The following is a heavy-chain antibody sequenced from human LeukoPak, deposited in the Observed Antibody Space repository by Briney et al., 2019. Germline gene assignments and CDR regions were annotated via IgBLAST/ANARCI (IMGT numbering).Heavy chain of an antibody. CDR2: IKPDGSEK. D-gene: IGHD1-26*01. CDR3: TRDASGDTNSGPRMDV. Sequence: SGGSLRLSCAASAFTFRPYWMSWVRQAPGRGLEWVAMIKPDGSEKYYVDSVKGLFTISRDNAKNSLYLQMTSLRAEDTAVYYCTRDASGDTNSGPRMDVWGQGTTVTVSS. V-gene: IGHV3-7*05. CDR1: AFTFRPYW. J-gene: IGHJ6*02.